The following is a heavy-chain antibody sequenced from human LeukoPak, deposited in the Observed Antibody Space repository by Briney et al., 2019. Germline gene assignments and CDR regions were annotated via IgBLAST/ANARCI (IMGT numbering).Heavy chain of an antibody. CDR3: ARDQYTSNWYVHH. J-gene: IGHJ1*01. CDR2: ISSVGST. D-gene: IGHD4-11*01. Sequence: PGGSLRLSCAASGFTVSSNYMSWVRQAPGKGLEWVSLISSVGSTYYADSVKGRFTISRDNSKNTLYLQMNSLRVEDTAVYYCARDQYTSNWYVHHWGQGTLVTVS. V-gene: IGHV3-53*01. CDR1: GFTVSSNY.